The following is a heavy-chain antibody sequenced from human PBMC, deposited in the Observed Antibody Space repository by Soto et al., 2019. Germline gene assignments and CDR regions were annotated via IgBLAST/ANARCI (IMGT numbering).Heavy chain of an antibody. J-gene: IGHJ4*02. Sequence: PSETLSLTCTVSGGSMIGHYWTWLRQPPGKGLEWIGYISYSGSSYYNPSLKSRVTISADTSRNQFSLRLTSVIAADTAVYYCAADRFWGYSYGSTATFDYWGQGTLVTVSS. V-gene: IGHV4-59*11. CDR2: ISYSGSS. D-gene: IGHD5-18*01. CDR3: AADRFWGYSYGSTATFDY. CDR1: GGSMIGHY.